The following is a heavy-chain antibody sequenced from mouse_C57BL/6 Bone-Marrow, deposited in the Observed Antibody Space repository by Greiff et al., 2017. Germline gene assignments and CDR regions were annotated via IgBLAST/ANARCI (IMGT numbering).Heavy chain of an antibody. J-gene: IGHJ1*03. CDR3: ARWSITTVVGEDFDG. Sequence: QVQLQQPGAELVKPGASVKLSCKASGYTFTSYWMQWVKQRPGQGLEWIGEIDPSDSYTNYNQKFKGKATLTVDTSSSTAYMRLSSLTSEDSAVYYCARWSITTVVGEDFDGWGTGTTVTVSS. D-gene: IGHD1-1*01. V-gene: IGHV1-50*01. CDR1: GYTFTSYW. CDR2: IDPSDSYT.